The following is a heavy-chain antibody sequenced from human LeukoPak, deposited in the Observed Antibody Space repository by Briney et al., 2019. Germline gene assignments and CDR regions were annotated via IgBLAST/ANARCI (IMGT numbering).Heavy chain of an antibody. D-gene: IGHD2-2*02. CDR1: GFTFSSYA. CDR3: AAADCSSTSCYTFDY. J-gene: IGHJ4*02. CDR2: ISGSGGST. Sequence: GGPLRLSCAASGFTFSSYAMSWVRQAPGKGLEWVPAISGSGGSTYYADSVKGRFTISRDNSKNTLYLQMNSLRAEDTAVYYCAAADCSSTSCYTFDYWGQGTLVTVSS. V-gene: IGHV3-23*01.